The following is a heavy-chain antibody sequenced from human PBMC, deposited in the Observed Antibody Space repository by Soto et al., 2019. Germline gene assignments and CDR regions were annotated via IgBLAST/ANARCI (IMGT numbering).Heavy chain of an antibody. CDR3: ARDLYRGYSYGSFDY. CDR2: ISYDGSNK. D-gene: IGHD5-18*01. J-gene: IGHJ4*02. V-gene: IGHV3-30-3*01. Sequence: HPGGSLRLSCAASGFTFSSYAMHWVRQAPGKGLEWVAVISYDGSNKYYADSVKGRFTISRDNSKNTLYLQMNSLRAEDTAVYYCARDLYRGYSYGSFDYWGQGTLVTVSS. CDR1: GFTFSSYA.